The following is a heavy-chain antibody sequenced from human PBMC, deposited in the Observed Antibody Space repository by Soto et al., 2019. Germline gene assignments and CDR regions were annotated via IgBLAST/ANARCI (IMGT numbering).Heavy chain of an antibody. Sequence: GESLKISCKGSGYSFTSYWIGWVRQMPGKGLEWMGIIYPGDSDTRYSPSFQGQVTISADKSISTAYLQWSSLKASDTAMYYCARSFAVAGRYYYYYMDVWGKGTTVTVSS. J-gene: IGHJ6*03. D-gene: IGHD6-19*01. CDR1: GYSFTSYW. V-gene: IGHV5-51*01. CDR2: IYPGDSDT. CDR3: ARSFAVAGRYYYYYMDV.